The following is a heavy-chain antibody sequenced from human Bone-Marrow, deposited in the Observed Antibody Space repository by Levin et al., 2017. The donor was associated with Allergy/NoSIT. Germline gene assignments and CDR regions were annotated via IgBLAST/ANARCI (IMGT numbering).Heavy chain of an antibody. D-gene: IGHD1-1*01. V-gene: IGHV4-4*02. J-gene: IGHJ4*02. Sequence: SQTLSLTCAVSGGSISSSNWWTWVRQPPGKGLEWIGEIYHVGSPNYNPSLKSRVSFSVDKSMNQFSLKLTSVTAADTAIYYCVRGAEGASTGSKFDFWGQGILVTASS. CDR2: IYHVGSP. CDR1: GGSISSSNW. CDR3: VRGAEGASTGSKFDF.